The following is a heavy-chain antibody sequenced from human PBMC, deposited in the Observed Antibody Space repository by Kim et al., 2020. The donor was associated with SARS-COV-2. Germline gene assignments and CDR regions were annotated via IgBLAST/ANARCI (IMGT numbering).Heavy chain of an antibody. J-gene: IGHJ4*02. CDR1: GGSVSSGSYY. D-gene: IGHD3-3*01. CDR2: IYYSGST. CDR3: ARERVPWAIFGEGDYFEY. Sequence: SETLSLTCTVSGGSVSSGSYYWSWIRQPPGKGLEWIGYIYYSGSTNYNPSLKSRVTISVDTSKNQFSLKLSSVTAADTAVYYCARERVPWAIFGEGDYFEYWGQGTLVTVSS. V-gene: IGHV4-61*01.